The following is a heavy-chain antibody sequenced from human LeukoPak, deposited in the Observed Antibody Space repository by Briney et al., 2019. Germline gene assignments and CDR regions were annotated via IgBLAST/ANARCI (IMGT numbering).Heavy chain of an antibody. CDR1: GGSFSGYY. V-gene: IGHV4-34*01. Sequence: SETLSLTCAVYGGSFSGYYWSWIRQPPGKGLEWIGSIYYSGSTYYNPSLKSRVTISVDTSKNQFSLKLSSVTAADTAVYYCARASLRFYNWFDPWGQGTLVTVSS. CDR2: IYYSGST. J-gene: IGHJ5*02. D-gene: IGHD3-3*01. CDR3: ARASLRFYNWFDP.